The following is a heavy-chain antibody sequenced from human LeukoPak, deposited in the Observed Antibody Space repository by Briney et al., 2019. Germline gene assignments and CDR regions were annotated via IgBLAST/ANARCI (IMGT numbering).Heavy chain of an antibody. Sequence: GPLRLSCAASGFPFSDYSTSWIRQAPGKGLEWVSYITTHTTIYYADSVKGRFTISRDNAKNSLYLQMNSLRAEDTAVYYCARDPAGYGDYVAWFDPWGQGTLVTVSS. CDR3: ARDPAGYGDYVAWFDP. CDR1: GFPFSDYS. D-gene: IGHD4-17*01. V-gene: IGHV3-11*01. CDR2: ITTHTTI. J-gene: IGHJ5*02.